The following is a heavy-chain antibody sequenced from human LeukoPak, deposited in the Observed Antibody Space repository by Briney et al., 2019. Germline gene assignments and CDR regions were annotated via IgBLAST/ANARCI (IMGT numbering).Heavy chain of an antibody. Sequence: GGSLRLSCAASGFTFSGSAMHWVRQASGKGLEWVGRIRSKANSYATAYAASVKGRFTISRDDSKNTAYLQMNSLKTEDTAVYYCTRQLLWFGELYSRWEAGPRGFDYWGQGTLVTVSS. CDR2: IRSKANSYAT. D-gene: IGHD3-10*01. V-gene: IGHV3-73*01. CDR1: GFTFSGSA. J-gene: IGHJ4*02. CDR3: TRQLLWFGELYSRWEAGPRGFDY.